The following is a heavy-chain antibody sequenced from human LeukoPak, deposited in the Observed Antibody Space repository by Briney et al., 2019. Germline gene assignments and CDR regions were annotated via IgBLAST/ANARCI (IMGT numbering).Heavy chain of an antibody. CDR3: ARGGLRAGAARDYYYYMDV. CDR1: GFTFGDYS. D-gene: IGHD6-6*01. V-gene: IGHV4-34*01. CDR2: INHSGST. J-gene: IGHJ6*03. Sequence: GSLRLSCTTSGFTFGDYSMSWVRQPPGKGLEWIGEINHSGSTNYNPSLKSRVTISVDTSKNQFSLKLSSVTAADTAVYYCARGGLRAGAARDYYYYMDVWGKGTTVTVSS.